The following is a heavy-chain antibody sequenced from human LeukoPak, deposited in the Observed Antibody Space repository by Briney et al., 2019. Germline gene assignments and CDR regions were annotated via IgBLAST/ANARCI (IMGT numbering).Heavy chain of an antibody. CDR3: ARDRSSGWYEFADY. J-gene: IGHJ4*02. CDR1: GCTFTVYY. CDR2: INPNSGGT. D-gene: IGHD6-19*01. Sequence: ASVKVSCKASGCTFTVYYMHWVRQAPGQGLEWMGWINPNSGGTNYAQKFQGRVTMTRDTSISTAYMELSRLRSDDTAVYYCARDRSSGWYEFADYWGQGTLVTVSS. V-gene: IGHV1-2*02.